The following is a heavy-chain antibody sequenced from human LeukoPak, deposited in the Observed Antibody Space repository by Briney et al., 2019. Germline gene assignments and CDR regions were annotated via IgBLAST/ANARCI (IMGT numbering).Heavy chain of an antibody. CDR1: GYTFTGYY. V-gene: IGHV1-2*02. D-gene: IGHD3-22*01. Sequence: ASVKVSCKASGYTFTGYYMHWVRQAPGQGLEWMGWINPNSGGTNYAQKFQGRVTMTRDKSISTAYMELSRLRSDDTAVYYCAREDYYDSSGYPGGYWGQGTLVTVSS. CDR3: AREDYYDSSGYPGGY. CDR2: INPNSGGT. J-gene: IGHJ4*02.